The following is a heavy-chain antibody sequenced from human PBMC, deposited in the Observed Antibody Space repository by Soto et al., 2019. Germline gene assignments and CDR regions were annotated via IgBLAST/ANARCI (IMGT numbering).Heavy chain of an antibody. CDR3: VRIRYQSPYSVLWLDH. CDR1: GGFLSESY. CDR2: INHVGGT. V-gene: IGHV4-34*01. J-gene: IGHJ5*02. D-gene: IGHD2-15*01. Sequence: PSETLSVTCAVYGGFLSESYWTWIRQPPGKGLEWIGEINHVGGTNYNPSLKSRVTMSVDTSQNQFSLRLISVTAADTAMYFCVRIRYQSPYSVLWLDHWGQGTPVT.